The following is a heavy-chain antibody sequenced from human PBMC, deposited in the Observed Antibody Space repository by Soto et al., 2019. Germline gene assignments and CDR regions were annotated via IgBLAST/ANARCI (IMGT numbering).Heavy chain of an antibody. D-gene: IGHD2-21*01. CDR1: GDSVSSVGFH. CDR3: ASTPVALETISIFDY. V-gene: IGHV4-30-4*01. Sequence: NPSETLSRTCTVSGDSVSSVGFHWAWLRRPPGNGLEWIGYMYNGCSTYYRPSLESRMHMSLDATRNHYSLGRTSVTAADTAVYFCASTPVALETISIFDYWGQEKLVGVLS. J-gene: IGHJ4*02. CDR2: MYNGCST.